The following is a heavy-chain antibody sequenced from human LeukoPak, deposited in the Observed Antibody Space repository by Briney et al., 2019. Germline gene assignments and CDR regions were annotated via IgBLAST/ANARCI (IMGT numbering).Heavy chain of an antibody. CDR3: ARGLILANWFDP. Sequence: PGGSLRLSCAASGFTFSSYSMNWVRQAPGKGLKWVSSISSSSSYIYYADSVKGRFTISRDNAKNSLYLQMNSLRAEDTAVYYCARGLILANWFDPWGQGTLVTVSS. CDR1: GFTFSSYS. V-gene: IGHV3-21*01. CDR2: ISSSSSYI. D-gene: IGHD2-15*01. J-gene: IGHJ5*02.